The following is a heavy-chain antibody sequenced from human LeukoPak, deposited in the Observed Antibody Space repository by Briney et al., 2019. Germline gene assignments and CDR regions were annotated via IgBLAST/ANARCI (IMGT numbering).Heavy chain of an antibody. D-gene: IGHD1-1*01. CDR2: VSSSGST. CDR1: GGSINSYY. Sequence: PSETLTLTCTVSGGSINSYYWNWLRQPPGKTLEWIGYVSSSGSTNYSPFFKSRLTISLDTSKNQFSLNLRSVTAADTAVYYCARTLEDAYLNAFGYWGQGTLVAVSS. J-gene: IGHJ4*02. CDR3: ARTLEDAYLNAFGY. V-gene: IGHV4-59*01.